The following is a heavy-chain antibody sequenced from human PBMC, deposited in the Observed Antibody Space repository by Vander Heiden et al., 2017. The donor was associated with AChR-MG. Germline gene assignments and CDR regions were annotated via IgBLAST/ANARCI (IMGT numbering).Heavy chain of an antibody. J-gene: IGHJ4*02. CDR3: AKWGPMVGAMGY. CDR2: TSYDGTNK. Sequence: QVQLVESGGGVVQPGRSLRLSCAASGFTFSNYGMHWVRQAPGKGLEWVAVTSYDGTNKYYADSVKGRFTISRDNSKNTVYLQMNSLRAEDTAVYYCAKWGPMVGAMGYWGQGTLVTVSS. CDR1: GFTFSNYG. V-gene: IGHV3-30*18. D-gene: IGHD1-26*01.